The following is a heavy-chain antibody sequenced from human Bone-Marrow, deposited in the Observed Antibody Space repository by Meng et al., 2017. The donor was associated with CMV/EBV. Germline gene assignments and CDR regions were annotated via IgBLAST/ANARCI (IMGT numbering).Heavy chain of an antibody. D-gene: IGHD3-3*01. CDR2: ISGSGGST. Sequence: GESLKISCAASGFTFSSYAMSWVRQAPGKGLEWVSAISGSGGSTYYADSVEGRFTISRDNSKNTLYLQMNSLRAEDTAVYYCARKSSLEYYDFWSGYYAGAFDIWGQGTMVTVSS. CDR3: ARKSSLEYYDFWSGYYAGAFDI. J-gene: IGHJ3*02. V-gene: IGHV3-23*01. CDR1: GFTFSSYA.